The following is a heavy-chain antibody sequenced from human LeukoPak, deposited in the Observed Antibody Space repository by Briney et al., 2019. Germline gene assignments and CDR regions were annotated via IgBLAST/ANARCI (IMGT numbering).Heavy chain of an antibody. CDR2: INHSGSS. J-gene: IGHJ5*02. CDR3: ARGSYYDFWSVLNGGHWFDP. Sequence: PSETLSLTCAVFGGSFSSGQYWSWIRQPPGKGLEWIGEINHSGSSNYNPALQSRVTISVDTSKNNFSLKLRSVTAAATAVYYCARGSYYDFWSVLNGGHWFDPWGQGTLVTVSS. D-gene: IGHD3-3*01. V-gene: IGHV4-34*01. CDR1: GGSFSSGQY.